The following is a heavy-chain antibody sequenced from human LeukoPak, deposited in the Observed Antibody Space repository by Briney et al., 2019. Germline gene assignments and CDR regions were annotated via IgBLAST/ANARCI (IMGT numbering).Heavy chain of an antibody. D-gene: IGHD3-22*01. J-gene: IGHJ4*02. CDR2: IIPILGIA. CDR1: GGTFSSYA. CDR3: ARDSGYYYDSSEDY. V-gene: IGHV1-69*04. Sequence: SVKVSCKASGGTFSSYAISWVRQAPGQGLEWMGRIIPILGIANYAQKFQGRVTITADKSTSTAYMELSSLRSEDTAVYYCARDSGYYYDSSEDYWGQGTLVTVSS.